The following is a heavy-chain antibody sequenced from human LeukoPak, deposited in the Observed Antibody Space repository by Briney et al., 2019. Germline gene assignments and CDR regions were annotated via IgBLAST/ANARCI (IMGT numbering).Heavy chain of an antibody. Sequence: GGSLRLSCAASGFTFSSYAMHWVRQAPGKGLEWVAVIWYDGSNKYYADSVKGRFTISRDNSKNTLYLQMNSLRAEDTAVYYCARDGGSRQWLAYYFDYWGQGTLVTVSS. CDR3: ARDGGSRQWLAYYFDY. J-gene: IGHJ4*02. D-gene: IGHD6-19*01. CDR2: IWYDGSNK. V-gene: IGHV3-33*08. CDR1: GFTFSSYA.